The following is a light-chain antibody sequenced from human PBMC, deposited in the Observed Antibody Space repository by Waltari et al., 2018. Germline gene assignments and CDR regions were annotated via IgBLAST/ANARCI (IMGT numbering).Light chain of an antibody. J-gene: IGLJ3*02. CDR3: GTWDSSLSAGV. CDR1: SSNIGKRY. CDR2: DNN. V-gene: IGLV1-51*01. Sequence: QSVLTQPPSVSAAPGQKVTISCSGSSSNIGKRYVSWYQQLPVTAPKLLIYDNNKRPSGIPDRFSGSKSGTSATLGITGLQTGDEADYYCGTWDSSLSAGVFGGGTKLTVL.